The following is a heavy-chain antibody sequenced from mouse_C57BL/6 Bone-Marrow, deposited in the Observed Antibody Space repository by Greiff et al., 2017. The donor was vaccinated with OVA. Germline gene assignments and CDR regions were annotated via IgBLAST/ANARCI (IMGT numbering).Heavy chain of an antibody. J-gene: IGHJ2*01. V-gene: IGHV14-4*01. CDR2: IDPENGDT. CDR3: TTDYYGSPDY. CDR1: GFNIKDDY. D-gene: IGHD1-1*01. Sequence: DVQLQESGAELVRPGASVKLSCTASGFNIKDDYMHWVKQRPEQGLEWIGWIDPENGDTEYASKFQGKATITADTSSNTAYLQLSSLTSEDTAVYYCTTDYYGSPDYWGQGTTLTVSS.